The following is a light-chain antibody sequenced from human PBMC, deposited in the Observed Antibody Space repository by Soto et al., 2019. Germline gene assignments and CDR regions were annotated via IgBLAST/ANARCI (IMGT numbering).Light chain of an antibody. J-gene: IGKJ5*01. V-gene: IGKV3-15*01. CDR2: GAS. Sequence: EIVMTQSPATLSVSPGERATLSCRASQSVSANLAWYQHKPGQAPRLLIYGASTRATGIPARFSATVSGTEFSLTITSLQPEDFATYYCQQLFDSPITFGQGTRLEIK. CDR3: QQLFDSPIT. CDR1: QSVSAN.